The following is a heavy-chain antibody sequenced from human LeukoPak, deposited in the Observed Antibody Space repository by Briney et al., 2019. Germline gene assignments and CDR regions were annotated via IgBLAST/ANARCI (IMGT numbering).Heavy chain of an antibody. D-gene: IGHD3-22*01. CDR3: AKGARPGSSGHYSFDY. Sequence: GGSLRLSCAASGFTFSSYGMHWVRQAPGKGLEWVAVISYDGSNKYHADSVKGRFTISRDNSESTLYLQMSSPRAEDTAVYYCAKGARPGSSGHYSFDYWGQGTLVTVSS. CDR1: GFTFSSYG. J-gene: IGHJ4*02. V-gene: IGHV3-30*18. CDR2: ISYDGSNK.